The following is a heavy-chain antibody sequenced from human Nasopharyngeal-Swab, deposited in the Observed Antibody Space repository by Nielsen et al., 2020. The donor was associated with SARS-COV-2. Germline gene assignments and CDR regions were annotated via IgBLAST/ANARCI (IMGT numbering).Heavy chain of an antibody. V-gene: IGHV5-51*01. Sequence: GESLKISWKGSGYRFTSYWIGWVRQRPGKGLEWMGIIYPGDSETRYSPSFQGQVTISADKPISTAYLQWSSLKASDTAVYYCARPLWSYADHFDYWGQGTLVTVSS. CDR2: IYPGDSET. CDR1: GYRFTSYW. D-gene: IGHD1-26*01. J-gene: IGHJ4*02. CDR3: ARPLWSYADHFDY.